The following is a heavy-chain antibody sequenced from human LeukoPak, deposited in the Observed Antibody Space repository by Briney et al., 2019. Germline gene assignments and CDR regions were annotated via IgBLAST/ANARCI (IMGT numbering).Heavy chain of an antibody. CDR1: GFTFRDYG. CDR2: IRYDGSNK. J-gene: IGHJ5*02. V-gene: IGHV3-30*02. D-gene: IGHD1-26*01. CDR3: AKDGWDPSS. Sequence: GGSLRLSCAASGFTFRDYGMHWVHQAPGKGLEWVAFIRYDGSNKYYTDSVKGRFTISRDNSESTLYLQMDSLRAEDTAVYYCAKDGWDPSSWGQGTLVTASP.